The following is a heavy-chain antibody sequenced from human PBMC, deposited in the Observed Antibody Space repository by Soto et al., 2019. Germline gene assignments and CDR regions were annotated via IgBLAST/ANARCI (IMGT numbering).Heavy chain of an antibody. V-gene: IGHV3-48*03. Sequence: GGSLRLSCAASGFTFSSYEMNWVRQAPGKGLEWVSYISSSGSTIYYADSVKGRVTISRDNAKNSLYLQMNSLRPEDTALYYCARDYNWNAFDYWGPGTLVTVSS. CDR1: GFTFSSYE. CDR2: ISSSGSTI. CDR3: ARDYNWNAFDY. J-gene: IGHJ4*02. D-gene: IGHD1-20*01.